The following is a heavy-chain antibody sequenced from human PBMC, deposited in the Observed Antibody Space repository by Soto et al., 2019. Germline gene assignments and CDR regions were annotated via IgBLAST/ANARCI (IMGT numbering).Heavy chain of an antibody. CDR1: GDTISSYY. CDR3: AMWYSSSWSEIDY. D-gene: IGHD6-13*01. J-gene: IGHJ4*02. V-gene: IGHV4-59*01. Sequence: SETLSLTCTVSGDTISSYYWSWIRQPPGRGLEWIGYIYYGGSTNYNPSLKSRVTISVDTSKNQFSLKLNSVTPADTAVYYCAMWYSSSWSEIDYWGQGTPVTVSS. CDR2: IYYGGST.